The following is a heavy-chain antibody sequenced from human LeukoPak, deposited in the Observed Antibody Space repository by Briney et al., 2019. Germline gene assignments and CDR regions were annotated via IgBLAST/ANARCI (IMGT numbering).Heavy chain of an antibody. D-gene: IGHD4/OR15-4a*01. J-gene: IGHJ4*02. V-gene: IGHV3-53*01. CDR1: GFTVSSNS. CDR3: ARRAGAYSHPYDY. CDR2: IYSDNT. Sequence: GGSLRLSCTVSGFTVSSNSMSWVRQAPGKGLEWVSFIYSDNTHYSDSVKGRFTISRDNSKNTLYLQMNSLRAEDPAVYYCARRAGAYSHPYDYWGQGTLVTVSS.